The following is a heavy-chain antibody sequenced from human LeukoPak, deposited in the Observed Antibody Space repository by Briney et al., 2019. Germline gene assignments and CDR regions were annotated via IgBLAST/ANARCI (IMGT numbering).Heavy chain of an antibody. CDR1: GYTFTSYY. CDR3: ARGLGALYGDYGDYFDY. D-gene: IGHD4-17*01. CDR2: INPSGGST. Sequence: EASVKVSCKASGYTFTSYYMHWVRQAPGQGLEWMGIINPSGGSTSYAQKFQGRVTMTRDTSTSTVYMELSSLRSEDTAVYYCARGLGALYGDYGDYFDYWGQGTLVTVSS. J-gene: IGHJ4*02. V-gene: IGHV1-46*01.